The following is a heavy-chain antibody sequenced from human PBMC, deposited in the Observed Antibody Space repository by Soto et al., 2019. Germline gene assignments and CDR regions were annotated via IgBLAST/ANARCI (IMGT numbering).Heavy chain of an antibody. V-gene: IGHV4-30-4*01. Sequence: VQLQESGPGLVKPSQTLSLTCTVPSGSISSADYYWSWIRQPPGKGLEWIGYIYYTGSAYYNPSLKSRVTLSVDTSKNQFSLKVTSVTAADTAVYYCASGGSSNWFDPWGQGTLVTVSS. J-gene: IGHJ5*02. CDR2: IYYTGSA. CDR1: SGSISSADYY. D-gene: IGHD1-26*01. CDR3: ASGGSSNWFDP.